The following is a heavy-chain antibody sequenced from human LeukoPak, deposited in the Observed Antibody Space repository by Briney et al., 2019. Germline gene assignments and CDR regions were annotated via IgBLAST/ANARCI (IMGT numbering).Heavy chain of an antibody. D-gene: IGHD5-24*01. CDR3: ARDAPKDGYNYVGY. J-gene: IGHJ4*02. CDR2: IIPIFGTA. Sequence: SVKVSCKASGGTFSSYAISWVRQAPGQGLEWMGGIIPIFGTANYAQKFQGRVTITADESTSTAYMELSSLRSEDTAVYYCARDAPKDGYNYVGYWGQGTLVTVSS. V-gene: IGHV1-69*13. CDR1: GGTFSSYA.